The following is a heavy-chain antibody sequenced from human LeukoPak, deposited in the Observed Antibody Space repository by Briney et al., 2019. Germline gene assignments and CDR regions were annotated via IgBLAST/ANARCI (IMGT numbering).Heavy chain of an antibody. V-gene: IGHV4-59*01. CDR3: AREVVAAAGTVDY. D-gene: IGHD6-13*01. Sequence: PSETLSLTCTVSGDSISSYYWSWIRQPPGKGLEWIGYIHYSGSTSYNPSLKSRVTISVDTSKNQFSLILSSVTTADTAVYYCAREVVAAAGTVDYWGQGTLVTVSS. CDR2: IHYSGST. J-gene: IGHJ4*02. CDR1: GDSISSYY.